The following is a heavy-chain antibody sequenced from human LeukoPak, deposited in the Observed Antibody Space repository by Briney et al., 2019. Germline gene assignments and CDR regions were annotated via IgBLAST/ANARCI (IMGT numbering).Heavy chain of an antibody. J-gene: IGHJ6*02. D-gene: IGHD5/OR15-5a*01. CDR2: IYSSGST. CDR1: GGSISGYC. CDR3: ARGDSTNQDGDYYGLDV. Sequence: SETLSLTCTVSGGSISGYCWSWIRQSAGKGLEWIGRIYSSGSTNYNPSLKSRATMSVDTSKNHFSLNLSSVTAADTAVYYCARGDSTNQDGDYYGLDVWGQGTTVTVSS. V-gene: IGHV4-4*07.